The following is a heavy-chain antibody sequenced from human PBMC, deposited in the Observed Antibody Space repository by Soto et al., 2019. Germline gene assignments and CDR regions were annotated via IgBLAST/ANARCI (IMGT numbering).Heavy chain of an antibody. CDR3: TRSSTGYAFDI. V-gene: IGHV4-59*01. D-gene: IGHD3-9*01. Sequence: QVRLRESGPGLVKPSETLSLTCAVSGGSINNYFWTWIRQPPGKALEWVGYVYYTGSTSYNPSVMGRATISLDKFKNEFSLKVTSVTSADTAVYYCTRSSTGYAFDIWGHGTMVTVSS. CDR2: VYYTGST. CDR1: GGSINNYF. J-gene: IGHJ3*02.